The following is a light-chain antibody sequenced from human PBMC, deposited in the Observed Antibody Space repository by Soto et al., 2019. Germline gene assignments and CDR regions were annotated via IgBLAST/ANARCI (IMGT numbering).Light chain of an antibody. Sequence: QSALTQPRSVSGSPGQSITISCSGTIRDIGGYNFISWYQQHPGTAPKIIIYDVSKRPSGVPDRFSGSTSGNTASLTISDLQAEADAFYYSCSYPGSNTLVFGGGTKLTVL. CDR1: IRDIGGYNF. CDR2: DVS. J-gene: IGLJ2*01. CDR3: CSYPGSNTLV. V-gene: IGLV2-11*01.